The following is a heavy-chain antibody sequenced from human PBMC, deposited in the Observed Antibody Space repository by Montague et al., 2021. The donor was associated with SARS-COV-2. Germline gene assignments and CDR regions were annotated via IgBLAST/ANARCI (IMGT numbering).Heavy chain of an antibody. CDR1: GFSFSSHG. D-gene: IGHD3-10*01. V-gene: IGHV3-33*01. CDR3: ARDHWVRGAPGWFDP. Sequence: SLRLSCAASGFSFSSHGMHWDRQAPGKGLEWVAVIRYDGSNKYYGDSVKGRFTISRDNSKNTLYLQMNSLRVEDTAVYYCARDHWVRGAPGWFDPWGQGTLVTVAS. CDR2: IRYDGSNK. J-gene: IGHJ5*02.